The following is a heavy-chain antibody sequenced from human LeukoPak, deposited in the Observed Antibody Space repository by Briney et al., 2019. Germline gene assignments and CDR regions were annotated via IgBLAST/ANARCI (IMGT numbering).Heavy chain of an antibody. D-gene: IGHD6-19*01. Sequence: GGSLRLSCAASGFTFSSYAMHWVRQAPGKGLEWVAVISYDGSNKYYADSVKGRFTVSRDNSKNTLYLQMNSLRAEDTAVYYCVGGIAVAGSPFGYWGQGTLVTVSS. V-gene: IGHV3-30*04. CDR3: VGGIAVAGSPFGY. CDR1: GFTFSSYA. J-gene: IGHJ4*02. CDR2: ISYDGSNK.